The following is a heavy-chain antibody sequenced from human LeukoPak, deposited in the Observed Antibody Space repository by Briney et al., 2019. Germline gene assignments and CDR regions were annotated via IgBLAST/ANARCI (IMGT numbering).Heavy chain of an antibody. D-gene: IGHD3-22*01. CDR1: GFTFSSYG. CDR2: IRYDGSNK. CDR3: AKGVHYDSSGYSDY. J-gene: IGHJ4*02. V-gene: IGHV3-30*02. Sequence: GGSLRLSCAASGFTFSSYGMHWVRQAPGKGLEWVAFIRYDGSNKYYADSVKGRFTISRDNSKNTLYLQMNSLRAEDTAVYYCAKGVHYDSSGYSDYWGQGTLVTVSS.